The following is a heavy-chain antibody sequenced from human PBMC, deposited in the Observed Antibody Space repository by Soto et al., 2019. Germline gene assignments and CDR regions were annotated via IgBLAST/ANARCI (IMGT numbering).Heavy chain of an antibody. CDR1: GFSFSNYW. Sequence: RGSLRLSCAASGFSFSNYWISWVRQAPGKGLEWVANVRRDGRDEYYGDSVRGRFTISRDNAKNSVYLQMDSLRAEDTAVYYCASLDSMAAARAYWGQGTQVTVSS. CDR2: VRRDGRDE. CDR3: ASLDSMAAARAY. J-gene: IGHJ4*02. V-gene: IGHV3-7*03. D-gene: IGHD2-15*01.